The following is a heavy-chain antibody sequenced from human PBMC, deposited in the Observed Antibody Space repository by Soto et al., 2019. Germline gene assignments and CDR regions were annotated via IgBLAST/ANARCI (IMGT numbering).Heavy chain of an antibody. V-gene: IGHV1-3*01. CDR2: INVGNGNT. CDR3: ARGSTIEMAPPPGYASDI. Sequence: ASVKVSCKTPGYTFTRHNIHWVRQAPGQRLERMGWINVGNGNTRYSQKFQGRLTLTRDTPGNTAYLELNSLISEDTAVYYCARGSTIEMAPPPGYASDIWGPGTIVTVSS. J-gene: IGHJ3*02. D-gene: IGHD3-10*01. CDR1: GYTFTRHN.